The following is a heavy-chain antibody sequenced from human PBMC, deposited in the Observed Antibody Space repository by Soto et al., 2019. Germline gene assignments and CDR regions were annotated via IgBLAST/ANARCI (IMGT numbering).Heavy chain of an antibody. J-gene: IGHJ4*02. Sequence: LRLSCAASGFTFSSYGMHWVRQAPGKGLEWVAVIWYDGSNKYYADSVKGRFTISRDNSKNTLYLQMNSLRAEDTAVYYCARENVYYDSSGYYSGFDYWGQGTLVTVSS. CDR3: ARENVYYDSSGYYSGFDY. CDR2: IWYDGSNK. V-gene: IGHV3-33*01. CDR1: GFTFSSYG. D-gene: IGHD3-22*01.